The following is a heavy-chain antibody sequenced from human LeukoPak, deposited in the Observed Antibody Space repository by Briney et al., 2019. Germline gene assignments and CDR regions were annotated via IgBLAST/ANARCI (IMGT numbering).Heavy chain of an antibody. J-gene: IGHJ4*02. CDR2: VSYDGTNK. CDR1: GFTFSNYD. Sequence: GGSLRLSCAASGFTFSNYDMHWVRQAPGKGLEGVAVVSYDGTNKYYADSVKGRFTISRDNSKNTLYLKMDSLRAEDTAVYYCAKNPFVGYGSDYFDDWGQGTLVTVSS. CDR3: AKNPFVGYGSDYFDD. D-gene: IGHD3-10*01. V-gene: IGHV3-30*18.